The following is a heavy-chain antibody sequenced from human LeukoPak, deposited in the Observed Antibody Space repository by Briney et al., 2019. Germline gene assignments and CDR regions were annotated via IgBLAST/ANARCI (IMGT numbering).Heavy chain of an antibody. Sequence: GGSLRLSCAASGFTVSSNYMSWVRQAPGKGLEWVSIIYSGGNTYYADSVKGRFTISRDNSKNTLYLQMNSLRAEDTAVYYCARDITIFGVIINFDYWGQGTLVTVSS. CDR3: ARDITIFGVIINFDY. D-gene: IGHD3-3*01. J-gene: IGHJ4*02. V-gene: IGHV3-53*01. CDR1: GFTVSSNY. CDR2: IYSGGNT.